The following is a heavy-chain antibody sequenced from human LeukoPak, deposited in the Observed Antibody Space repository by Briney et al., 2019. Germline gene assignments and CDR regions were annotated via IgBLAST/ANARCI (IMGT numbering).Heavy chain of an antibody. CDR1: GVTFSSYA. CDR2: ISYDGSNK. Sequence: GGSLRLSCAASGVTFSSYAMHWVRQAPGKGLEWVAVISYDGSNKYYADSVKGRFTISRDNSKNTLYLQMNSLRAEDTAVYYCARLHGYSYGWGYYFDYWGQGTLVTVSS. CDR3: ARLHGYSYGWGYYFDY. J-gene: IGHJ4*02. D-gene: IGHD5-18*01. V-gene: IGHV3-30*07.